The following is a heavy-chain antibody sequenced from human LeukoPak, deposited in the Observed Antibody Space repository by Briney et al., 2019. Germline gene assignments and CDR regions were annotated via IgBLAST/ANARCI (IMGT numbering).Heavy chain of an antibody. Sequence: ASVKVSCKASGGTFSSYAISWVRQAPGQGLEWMGWINTNTGNPTYAQGFTGRFVFSLDTSVSTAYLQISSLKAEDTAVYYCARGSARYYYGSGTRLYYFDYWGQGTLVTVSS. CDR1: GGTFSSYA. D-gene: IGHD3-10*01. J-gene: IGHJ4*02. CDR2: INTNTGNP. CDR3: ARGSARYYYGSGTRLYYFDY. V-gene: IGHV7-4-1*02.